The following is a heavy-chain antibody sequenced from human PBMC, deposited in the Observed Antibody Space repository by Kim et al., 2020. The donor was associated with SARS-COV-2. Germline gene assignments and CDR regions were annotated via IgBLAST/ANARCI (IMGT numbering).Heavy chain of an antibody. Sequence: GGSLRLSCAASGFTFDDYAMHWVRQAPGKGLEWVSLISGDGVSTYYADSVKGRFTISRDNSKNSLYLQMNSLRTEDTALYYCAKGYRYNWNEEYYYYGMDVWGQGTTVTVSS. CDR3: AKGYRYNWNEEYYYYGMDV. V-gene: IGHV3-43*02. CDR1: GFTFDDYA. D-gene: IGHD1-20*01. CDR2: ISGDGVST. J-gene: IGHJ6*02.